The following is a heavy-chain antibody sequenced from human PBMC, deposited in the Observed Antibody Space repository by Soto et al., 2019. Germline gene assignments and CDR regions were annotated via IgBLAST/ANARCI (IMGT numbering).Heavy chain of an antibody. CDR2: ISGSGGST. CDR3: AKDLLRRVRGGGREQDFDI. Sequence: GGSLRLSCAASGFTFSSYAMSWVRQAPGKGLEWVSAISGSGGSTYYADSVKGRFTISRDNSKNTLYLQMNSLRAEDTAVYYCAKDLLRRVRGGGREQDFDIWGQGTMVTVSS. J-gene: IGHJ3*02. D-gene: IGHD3-10*01. CDR1: GFTFSSYA. V-gene: IGHV3-23*01.